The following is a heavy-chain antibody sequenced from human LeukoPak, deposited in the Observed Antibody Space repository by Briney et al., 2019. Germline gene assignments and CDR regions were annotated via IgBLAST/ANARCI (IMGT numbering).Heavy chain of an antibody. CDR1: GFTFSNYA. Sequence: AGGSLRLSCAASGFTFSNYAMTWVRQAPGKGLEWVATIIDNGERTYYADSVRGRFTLSRDNSNNTLSLQMNSLRAEDTATYYCSKGITLVRGFTDFDYWGQGTLVTVSS. J-gene: IGHJ4*02. D-gene: IGHD3-10*01. CDR3: SKGITLVRGFTDFDY. CDR2: IIDNGERT. V-gene: IGHV3-23*01.